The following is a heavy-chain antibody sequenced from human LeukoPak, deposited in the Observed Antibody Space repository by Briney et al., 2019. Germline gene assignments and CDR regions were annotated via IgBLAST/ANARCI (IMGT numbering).Heavy chain of an antibody. V-gene: IGHV3-11*04. J-gene: IGHJ4*02. CDR1: GFTFSDYY. D-gene: IGHD3-22*01. CDR3: ARPYYYDSSGYSDDY. CDR2: ISSSGSTI. Sequence: GGSLRLSCAASGFTFSDYYMSWIRQAPGKGLEWVSYISSSGSTIYYADSVKGRFTISRDNAKNSLYLQMNSLRAEDTAVYYCARPYYYDSSGYSDDYWGQGTLVTVSS.